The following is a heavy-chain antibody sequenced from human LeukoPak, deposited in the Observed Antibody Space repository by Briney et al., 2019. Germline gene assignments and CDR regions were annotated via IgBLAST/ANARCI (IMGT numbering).Heavy chain of an antibody. J-gene: IGHJ4*02. CDR3: ATDYGDYEPIDY. V-gene: IGHV3-30*04. CDR1: GVTHSNYA. D-gene: IGHD4-17*01. Sequence: GGSLRLSCTASGVTHSNYAMHWVRRPPGRGLEWVAVISFDGTNKYYGDSVEGRFSVSRDNSKNTLYLQMNSLRPDDTAMYYCATDYGDYEPIDYWGQGTLVTVSS. CDR2: ISFDGTNK.